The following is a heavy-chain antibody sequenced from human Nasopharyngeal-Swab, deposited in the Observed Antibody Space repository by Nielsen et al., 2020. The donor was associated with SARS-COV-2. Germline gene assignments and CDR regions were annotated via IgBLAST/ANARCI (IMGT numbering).Heavy chain of an antibody. CDR1: GFTFSSYA. CDR3: AKDPRNTAMVNYFDY. CDR2: ISGSGGST. J-gene: IGHJ4*02. V-gene: IGHV3-23*01. D-gene: IGHD5-18*01. Sequence: GGSLRLSCAASGFTFSSYAMSWVRQAPGKGLEWVSAISGSGGSTYYADSVKGRSTISRDNSKNTLYLQMNSLRAEDTAVYYCAKDPRNTAMVNYFDYWGQGTLVTVSS.